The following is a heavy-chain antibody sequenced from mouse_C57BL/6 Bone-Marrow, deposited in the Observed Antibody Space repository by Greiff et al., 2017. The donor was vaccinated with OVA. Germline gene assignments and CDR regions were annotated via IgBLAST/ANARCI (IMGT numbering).Heavy chain of an antibody. D-gene: IGHD1-1*01. J-gene: IGHJ4*01. V-gene: IGHV1-55*01. CDR1: GYTFTSYW. Sequence: QVQLQQPGAELVKPGASVKMSCKASGYTFTSYWITWVKQRPGQGLEWIGDIYPGSGSTNYNEKFKSKATLTVDTSSSTAYMQRSSLTSEDSAVYYCARNYGRDYYAMDYWGQGTSVTVSS. CDR2: IYPGSGST. CDR3: ARNYGRDYYAMDY.